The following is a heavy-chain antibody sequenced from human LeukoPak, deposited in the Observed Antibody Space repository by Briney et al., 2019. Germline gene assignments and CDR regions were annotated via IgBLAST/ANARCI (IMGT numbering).Heavy chain of an antibody. CDR1: GFTFSSYG. CDR2: IRYDGSNK. Sequence: GGSLRLSCAASGFTFSSYGMHWVRQAPGKGLEWVAFIRYDGSNKYYADSVKGRFTISRDNSKNTLYLQMNSLRAEDTAVYYCARPCSGGSGGNFDYWGQGTLVTVSS. CDR3: ARPCSGGSGGNFDY. V-gene: IGHV3-30*02. J-gene: IGHJ4*02. D-gene: IGHD2-15*01.